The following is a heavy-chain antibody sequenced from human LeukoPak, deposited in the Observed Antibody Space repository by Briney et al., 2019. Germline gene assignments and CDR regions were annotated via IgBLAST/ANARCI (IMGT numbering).Heavy chain of an antibody. V-gene: IGHV3-74*01. CDR3: ARDPGDNYYYYYGMDV. Sequence: GGSMRLSCAASGFTFSSYWMHWVRQAPGKGLVWVSRINSDGSSTSYADSVKGRFTISRDNAKNTLYLQMNSLRAEDTAVYYCARDPGDNYYYYYGMDVWGQGTTVTVSS. CDR2: INSDGSST. J-gene: IGHJ6*02. CDR1: GFTFSSYW. D-gene: IGHD3-16*01.